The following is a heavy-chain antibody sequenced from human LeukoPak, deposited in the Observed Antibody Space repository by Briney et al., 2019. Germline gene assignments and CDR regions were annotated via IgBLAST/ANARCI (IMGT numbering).Heavy chain of an antibody. V-gene: IGHV3-48*03. D-gene: IGHD3-16*02. Sequence: PGGSLRLSCAASGFTFSSYEMNWVRQAPGKGLEWVSYISSSGSTIYYADSVKGRFTISRDNSKNTLYLQMNSLRAEDTAVYYCATSPRRDYDYVWGSYRYSDAWGQGTLVTVSS. CDR2: ISSSGSTI. J-gene: IGHJ4*02. CDR1: GFTFSSYE. CDR3: ATSPRRDYDYVWGSYRYSDA.